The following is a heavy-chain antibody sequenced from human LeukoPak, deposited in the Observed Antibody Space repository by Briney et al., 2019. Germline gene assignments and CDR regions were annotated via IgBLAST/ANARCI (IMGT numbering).Heavy chain of an antibody. Sequence: SGGSLRLSCADSGFTFRDYYMSWIRQAPGKGLEWVSYISSSGSTIYYADSVKGRFTISRDNAKNSLYLQMNSLRAEDTAVYYCARAKEFYFDSSGRFDPWGQGTLVTVSS. CDR1: GFTFRDYY. CDR3: ARAKEFYFDSSGRFDP. D-gene: IGHD3-22*01. J-gene: IGHJ5*02. CDR2: ISSSGSTI. V-gene: IGHV3-11*01.